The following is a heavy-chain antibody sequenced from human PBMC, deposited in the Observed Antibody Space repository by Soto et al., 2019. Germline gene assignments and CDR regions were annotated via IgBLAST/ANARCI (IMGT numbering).Heavy chain of an antibody. Sequence: QVQLVQSGAEVKKPGASVKVSCKASGYTFTSYAMHWVRQAPGQRLEWMGWINAGNGNTKYSQKFQGRVTITRDTPASTAYMELSSLRSEETAVYYCARDLVMDVWGQGTTVTVSS. CDR3: ARDLVMDV. CDR2: INAGNGNT. V-gene: IGHV1-3*01. D-gene: IGHD2-8*02. CDR1: GYTFTSYA. J-gene: IGHJ6*02.